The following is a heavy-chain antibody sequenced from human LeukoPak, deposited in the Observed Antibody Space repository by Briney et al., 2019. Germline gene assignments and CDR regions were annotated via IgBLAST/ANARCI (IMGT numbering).Heavy chain of an antibody. Sequence: GGSLRLSCAASGFTFSSYWMHWVRQAPGKGLVWVSRINSDGSSTSYADSVKGRFTISRDNSKNTLYLQMNSLRAEDTAVYYCAKRQTGYYNFDYWGQGTLVTVSS. V-gene: IGHV3-74*01. J-gene: IGHJ4*02. CDR2: INSDGSST. CDR3: AKRQTGYYNFDY. CDR1: GFTFSSYW. D-gene: IGHD3-9*01.